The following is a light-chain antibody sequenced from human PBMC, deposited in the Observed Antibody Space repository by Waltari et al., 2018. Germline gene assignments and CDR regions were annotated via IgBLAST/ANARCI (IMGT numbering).Light chain of an antibody. CDR3: SSYTSSSTLV. CDR2: EVS. J-gene: IGLJ3*02. CDR1: NSDVGGSNY. Sequence: QSALTQPASVSGSPGQSITISCTGTNSDVGGSNYSPWYQQHPGKAPKLMIYEVSNRPSGVSNRFSGSKSGNTASLTISGLQAEDEADYYCSSYTSSSTLVFGGGTKLTVL. V-gene: IGLV2-14*01.